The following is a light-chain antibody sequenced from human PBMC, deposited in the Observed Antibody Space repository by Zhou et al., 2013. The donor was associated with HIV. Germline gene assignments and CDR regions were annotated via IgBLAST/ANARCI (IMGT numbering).Light chain of an antibody. J-gene: IGKJ4*01. CDR3: QQYDNRPLT. V-gene: IGKV1-8*01. CDR2: GAS. Sequence: AIRMTQSPSSFSASTGDRVTITCRASQDIGTYLAWYQQKPGEAPNLLIYGASTLQSGVPSRFSGSGSGTDFTFTISSLQPEDIATYYCQQYDNRPLTFGGGTKVEIK. CDR1: QDIGTY.